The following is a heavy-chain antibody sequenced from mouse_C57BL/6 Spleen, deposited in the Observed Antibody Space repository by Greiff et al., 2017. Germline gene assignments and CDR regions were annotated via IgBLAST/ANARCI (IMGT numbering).Heavy chain of an antibody. V-gene: IGHV1-80*01. D-gene: IGHD1-1*01. Sequence: VQRVESGAELVKPGASVKISCKASGYAFSSYWMNWVKQRPGKGLEWIGQIYPGDGDTNYNGKFKGKATLTADKSSSTAYMQLSSLTSEDSAVYFCARSGYYGSSSLFDYWGQGTTLTVSS. CDR2: IYPGDGDT. CDR1: GYAFSSYW. CDR3: ARSGYYGSSSLFDY. J-gene: IGHJ2*01.